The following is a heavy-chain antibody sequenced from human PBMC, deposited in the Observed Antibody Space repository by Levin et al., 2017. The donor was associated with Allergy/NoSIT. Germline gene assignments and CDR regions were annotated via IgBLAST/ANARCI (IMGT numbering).Heavy chain of an antibody. J-gene: IGHJ5*02. Sequence: GESLKISCKASGYTFTGYYMHWVRQAPGQGLEWMGWINPNSGGTNYAQKFQGRVTMTRDTSISTAYMELSRLRSDDTAVYYCARDWSPPPDYGDYWPPRFDPWGQGTLVTVSS. CDR1: GYTFTGYY. D-gene: IGHD4-17*01. CDR3: ARDWSPPPDYGDYWPPRFDP. CDR2: INPNSGGT. V-gene: IGHV1-2*02.